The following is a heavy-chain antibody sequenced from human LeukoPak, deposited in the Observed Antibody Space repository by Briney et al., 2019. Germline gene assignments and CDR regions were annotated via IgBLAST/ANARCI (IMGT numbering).Heavy chain of an antibody. CDR3: ARRYCSSTSCYPDAFDI. CDR2: IYYSGST. CDR1: GGSISSYY. D-gene: IGHD2-2*01. J-gene: IGHJ3*02. Sequence: SETLSLTCTVSGGSISSYYWSWIRQPPGKGLEWIGDIYYSGSTDYNPSLKSRVTISVHTPKTQSSLKLSSVTAADTAVYYCARRYCSSTSCYPDAFDIWGQGTMVTVSS. V-gene: IGHV4-59*01.